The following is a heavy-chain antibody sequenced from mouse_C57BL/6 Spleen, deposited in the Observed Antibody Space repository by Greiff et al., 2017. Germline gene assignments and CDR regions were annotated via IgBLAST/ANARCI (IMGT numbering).Heavy chain of an antibody. CDR2: IYPSDSET. CDR3: ARRGDDYDVGPWFAY. J-gene: IGHJ3*01. Sequence: QVQLQQPGAELVRPGSSVKLSCKASGYTFTSYWMDWVKQRPGQGLEWIGNIYPSDSETHYNQKFKDKATLTVDKSSSTAYMQLSSLTSEDSAVYYCARRGDDYDVGPWFAYWGQGTLVTVSA. V-gene: IGHV1-61*01. D-gene: IGHD2-4*01. CDR1: GYTFTSYW.